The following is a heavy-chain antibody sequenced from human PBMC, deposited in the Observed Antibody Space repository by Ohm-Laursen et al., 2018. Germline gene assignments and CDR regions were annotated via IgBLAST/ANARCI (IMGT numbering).Heavy chain of an antibody. CDR3: AKGGTEYRVYGLDD. J-gene: IGHJ6*02. D-gene: IGHD6-6*01. CDR1: GFTFDDYA. V-gene: IGHV3-9*01. Sequence: SLRLSCAASGFTFDDYAMFWVRQAPGKGLEWVSGISWNTGSIGYADSVKGRFTISRDNIKNSLYLQMNSLRLEDTALYYCAKGGTEYRVYGLDDWGQGTTVTVSS. CDR2: ISWNTGSI.